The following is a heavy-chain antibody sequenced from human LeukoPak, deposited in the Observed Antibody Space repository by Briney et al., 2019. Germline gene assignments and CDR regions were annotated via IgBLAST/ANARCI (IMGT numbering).Heavy chain of an antibody. V-gene: IGHV1-46*01. CDR2: LNPSGGST. J-gene: IGHJ6*02. Sequence: ASVTVSCKASGYTFTSYDINWVRQATGQGLEWMGILNPSGGSTSYAQKFQGRATLTRATSTSTVYMELSSLRSEDTAVYYCASVYNYGMDVWGQGTTVIVSS. CDR3: ASVYNYGMDV. CDR1: GYTFTSYD.